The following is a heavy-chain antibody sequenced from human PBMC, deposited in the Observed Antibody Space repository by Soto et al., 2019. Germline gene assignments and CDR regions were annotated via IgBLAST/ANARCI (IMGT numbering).Heavy chain of an antibody. V-gene: IGHV3-74*01. CDR2: INGDGSST. J-gene: IGHJ4*01. D-gene: IGHD6-19*01. CDR3: AIAVAGPTAIAY. CDR1: GFTISSYW. Sequence: EVQLVESGGGLVQPGESLRLSCVVSGFTISSYWMHWVRQAPGKGLVWVSRINGDGSSTNYADSVKGRFTISRDNAKNTLYFQMNTLRAEDTAVYYCAIAVAGPTAIAYWGHGNQVTVSS.